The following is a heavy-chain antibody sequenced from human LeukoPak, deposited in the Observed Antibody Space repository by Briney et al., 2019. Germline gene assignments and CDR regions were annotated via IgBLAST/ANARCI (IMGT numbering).Heavy chain of an antibody. CDR2: INPSGGST. CDR3: ARGLFELEWLLAD. D-gene: IGHD3-3*01. J-gene: IGHJ4*02. V-gene: IGHV1-46*01. Sequence: ASVKVSCKASGYTFTSYYIHWVRQAPGQGLEWMGVINPSGGSTSYAQRFQGRVTMTSDTSTSTIYMELSSLRSDDTAVYYCARGLFELEWLLADWGQGTPVTVSS. CDR1: GYTFTSYY.